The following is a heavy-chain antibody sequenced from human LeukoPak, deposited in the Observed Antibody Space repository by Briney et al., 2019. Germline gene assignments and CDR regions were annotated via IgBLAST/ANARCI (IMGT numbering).Heavy chain of an antibody. CDR2: IYYSGST. Sequence: SETLSLTCTVSGGSLSSYYWSWLRQPPGKGLAWIGYIYYSGSTNYNPSLKSRVTISVDTSKNQFSLKLSSVTAADTAVYYCAKSSGYSLDDAFDIWGQGTMVTVSS. J-gene: IGHJ3*02. CDR1: GGSLSSYY. V-gene: IGHV4-59*01. D-gene: IGHD3-22*01. CDR3: AKSSGYSLDDAFDI.